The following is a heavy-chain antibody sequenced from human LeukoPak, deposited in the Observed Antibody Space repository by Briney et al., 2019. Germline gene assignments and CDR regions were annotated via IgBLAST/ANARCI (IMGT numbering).Heavy chain of an antibody. Sequence: GGSLRLSCAASGFTFSSYSMNWVRQAPGKGLEWVSYISSSSSSTIYYADSVKGRFTISRDNAKNSLYLQMNSLRAEDTAVYYCARASGRVYSSGPGYYYGMDVWGQGTTVTVSS. V-gene: IGHV3-48*04. CDR1: GFTFSSYS. CDR2: ISSSSSSTI. J-gene: IGHJ6*02. CDR3: ARASGRVYSSGPGYYYGMDV. D-gene: IGHD6-19*01.